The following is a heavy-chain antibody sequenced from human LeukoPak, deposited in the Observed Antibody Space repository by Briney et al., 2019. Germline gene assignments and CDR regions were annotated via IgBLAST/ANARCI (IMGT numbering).Heavy chain of an antibody. J-gene: IGHJ5*02. CDR3: ARHGYGSQGNWFDP. D-gene: IGHD4-17*01. CDR1: GASFSGYY. Sequence: SETLSLTCAVFGASFSGYYWSWIRQPPGKGLEWIGEINHGGSTNYNPSPKSRVTISVDTSKNQFSLKLTSVTAADTAVYFCARHGYGSQGNWFDPWGQGPLVTVSS. CDR2: INHGGST. V-gene: IGHV4-34*01.